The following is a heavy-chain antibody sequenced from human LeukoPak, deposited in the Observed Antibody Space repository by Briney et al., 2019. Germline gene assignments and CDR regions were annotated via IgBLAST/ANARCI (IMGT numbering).Heavy chain of an antibody. CDR2: ISSSSSTI. J-gene: IGHJ4*02. CDR1: GFTFSSYS. D-gene: IGHD4-17*01. CDR3: ARGDLAYGDYGGYFDY. Sequence: GGSLRLSCAASGFTFSSYSMNWVRQAPGKGLEWVSYISSSSSTIYYADSVKGRFTISRDNAKNSLCLQMNSLRAEDTAVYYCARGDLAYGDYGGYFDYWGQGTLVTVSS. V-gene: IGHV3-48*01.